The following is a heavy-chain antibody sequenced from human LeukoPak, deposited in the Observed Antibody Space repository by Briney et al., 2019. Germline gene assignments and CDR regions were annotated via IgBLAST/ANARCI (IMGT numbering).Heavy chain of an antibody. J-gene: IGHJ4*02. CDR2: ILYSGIT. V-gene: IGHV4-59*11. CDR3: AADGGLGGFGN. CDR1: GAFIGSHY. D-gene: IGHD2-15*01. Sequence: PSETLTLTCSVSGAFIGSHYWTWIRQPPGKGLEWIGYILYSGITKYNPSLKSRVTLSVDTSKNQFSLKLNSVTAADTAVYFCAADGGLGGFGNWGQGTLVIVSS.